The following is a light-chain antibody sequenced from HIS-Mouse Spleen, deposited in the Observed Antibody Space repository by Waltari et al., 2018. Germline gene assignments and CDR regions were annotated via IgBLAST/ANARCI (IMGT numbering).Light chain of an antibody. CDR3: CSYAGSSTWV. CDR1: SSDVGSYNL. CDR2: EGS. Sequence: QSALTQPASVSVSPGQSITISCTGTSSDVGSYNLFSWYQQHPGKAPKLMIYEGSKPPSGVSNRFSGSKSGNTASLTISGLQAEDEADYYCCSYAGSSTWVFGGGTKLTVL. J-gene: IGLJ3*02. V-gene: IGLV2-23*01.